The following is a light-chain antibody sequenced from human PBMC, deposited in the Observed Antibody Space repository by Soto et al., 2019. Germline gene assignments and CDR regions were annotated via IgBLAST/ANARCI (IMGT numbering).Light chain of an antibody. CDR1: QGISSY. CDR2: AAS. V-gene: IGKV1-8*01. CDR3: QQYYSYPT. J-gene: IGKJ3*01. Sequence: AILMTQSPSSFSASPGDRVTITCRASQGISSYLAWYQQKPGKAPKLLIYAASTLQSGVPSRFSGSGSGTDFTLTISCLQSEDFATYYCQQYYSYPTFGPGTKVDIK.